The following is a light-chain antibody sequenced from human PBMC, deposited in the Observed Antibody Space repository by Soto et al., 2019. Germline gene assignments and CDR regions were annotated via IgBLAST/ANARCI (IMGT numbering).Light chain of an antibody. CDR2: EVS. CDR3: SSYTSSSTL. Sequence: QAVVTQEPSLTVSPGGTVTLTCGSSTGAVTNGHYPYWFQQKPGKAPKLMIYEVSDRPSGISSRFSGSKSGNTASLTISGLQTEDEADYYCSSYTSSSTLFGTGTKVTVL. V-gene: IGLV2-14*01. CDR1: STGAVTNGHY. J-gene: IGLJ1*01.